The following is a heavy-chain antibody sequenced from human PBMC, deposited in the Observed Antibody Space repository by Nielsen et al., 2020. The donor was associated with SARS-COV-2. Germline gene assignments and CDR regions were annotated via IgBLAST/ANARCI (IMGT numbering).Heavy chain of an antibody. CDR3: ARDYYDILTGYPTYYYYYGMDV. Sequence: WIRQPPGKGLEWVSVIYSGGSTYYADSVKGRFTISRDNSKNTLYLQMNSLRAEDTAVYYCARDYYDILTGYPTYYYYYGMDVWGQGTTVTVSS. J-gene: IGHJ6*02. D-gene: IGHD3-9*01. V-gene: IGHV3-66*01. CDR2: IYSGGST.